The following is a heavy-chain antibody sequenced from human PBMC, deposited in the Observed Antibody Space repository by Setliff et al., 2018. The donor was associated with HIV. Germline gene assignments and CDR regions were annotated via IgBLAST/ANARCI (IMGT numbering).Heavy chain of an antibody. Sequence: PSETLSLTCTVFGGSISSGGYYWSWIRQHPGKGLEWIGYIYYSGSTYYNPSLKSRLRMSVDTSKSQFTLKVISMTAADTAVYYCARLSCSSDSCPFDYWVQGTLVTVSS. D-gene: IGHD2-2*01. CDR2: IYYSGST. J-gene: IGHJ4*02. CDR1: GGSISSGGYY. V-gene: IGHV4-31*03. CDR3: ARLSCSSDSCPFDY.